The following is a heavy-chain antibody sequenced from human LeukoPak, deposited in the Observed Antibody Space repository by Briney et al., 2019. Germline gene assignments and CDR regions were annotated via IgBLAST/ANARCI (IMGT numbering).Heavy chain of an antibody. CDR1: GYSFTSYW. CDR2: IYPGNSDT. V-gene: IGHV5-51*01. D-gene: IGHD6-13*01. CDR3: ARRLAATGTGWNDY. J-gene: IGHJ4*02. Sequence: GESLKISCKGSGYSFTSYWIAWVRQMPGKGPEWLGIIYPGNSDTRYSPSFQGQVTISADKSITTAYLQWSSLKASDSGMYYCARRLAATGTGWNDYWGQGTLATVSS.